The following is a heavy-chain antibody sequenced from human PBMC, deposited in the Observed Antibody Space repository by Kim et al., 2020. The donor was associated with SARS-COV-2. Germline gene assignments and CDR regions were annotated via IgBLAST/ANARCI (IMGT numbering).Heavy chain of an antibody. CDR2: ISYDGSNK. CDR3: ARPGSGSYSGHFDP. D-gene: IGHD1-26*01. CDR1: GFTFSSYA. Sequence: GGSLRLSCAASGFTFSSYAMYWVRQAPGKGLEWVAVISYDGSNKYYADSVKGRFTISRDNSKNTLYLQMNSLRAEDTAVYYCARPGSGSYSGHFDPWGQG. V-gene: IGHV3-30*04. J-gene: IGHJ5*02.